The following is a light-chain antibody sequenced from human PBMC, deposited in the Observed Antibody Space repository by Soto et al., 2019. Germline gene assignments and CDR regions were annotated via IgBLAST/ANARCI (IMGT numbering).Light chain of an antibody. J-gene: IGKJ4*01. V-gene: IGKV1-9*01. CDR2: AES. CDR1: PGIAGS. CDR3: QQVKSYPRT. Sequence: DIQLTQSPSFLSASQLDRITISCLASPGIAGSLAWYQQKPGTPPKLLIYAESTSQSGVPSRFSGSGSGTRGTLKISSLQPEDFATYYCQQVKSYPRTFGGGTKVDIK.